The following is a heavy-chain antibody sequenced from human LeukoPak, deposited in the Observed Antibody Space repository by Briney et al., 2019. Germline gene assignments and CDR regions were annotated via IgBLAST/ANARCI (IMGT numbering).Heavy chain of an antibody. V-gene: IGHV4-30-4*01. CDR3: ARDYPYLSGNSASLLDY. D-gene: IGHD4-23*01. Sequence: PSETLSLTCTVSGGSISSGDYYWSWIRQPPGKGLEWIGYIYYSGSTYYNPPLKSRVTISVDTSKNQFSLKLSSVTAADTAVYYYARDYPYLSGNSASLLDYWGQGTLVTVSS. CDR2: IYYSGST. CDR1: GGSISSGDYY. J-gene: IGHJ4*02.